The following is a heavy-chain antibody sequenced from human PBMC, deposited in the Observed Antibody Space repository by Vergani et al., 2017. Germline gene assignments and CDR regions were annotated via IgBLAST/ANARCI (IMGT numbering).Heavy chain of an antibody. Sequence: QVQLVQSGAEVKKPGASVKVSCKASGYTFTSYGISWVRQAPGQGLEWMGWIIPILGIAKSAQKFQGRVTITADKSTSTAYMELSSLRSEDTAVYFCARDLAAAGLYYYYGMDVWGQGTTVTVSS. CDR2: IIPILGIA. V-gene: IGHV1-69*10. CDR1: GYTFTSYG. CDR3: ARDLAAAGLYYYYGMDV. D-gene: IGHD6-13*01. J-gene: IGHJ6*02.